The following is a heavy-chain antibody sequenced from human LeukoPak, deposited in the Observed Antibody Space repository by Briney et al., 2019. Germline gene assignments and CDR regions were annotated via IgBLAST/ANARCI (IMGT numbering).Heavy chain of an antibody. Sequence: GASVKVSCKASGGTFSSYAISWVRQAPGQGLEWMGRIIPILGIANYAQKFQGRVTITADKSTSTAYMELSSLRSDDTAVYYCARLEFGYCSSTSCYAFDYWGQGTLVTVSS. V-gene: IGHV1-69*04. CDR2: IIPILGIA. D-gene: IGHD2-2*03. CDR1: GGTFSSYA. J-gene: IGHJ4*02. CDR3: ARLEFGYCSSTSCYAFDY.